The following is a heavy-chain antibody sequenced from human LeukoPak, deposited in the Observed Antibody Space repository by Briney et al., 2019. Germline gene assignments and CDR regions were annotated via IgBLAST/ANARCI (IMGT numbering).Heavy chain of an antibody. CDR2: ISWNSGSI. V-gene: IGHV3-9*03. D-gene: IGHD2/OR15-2a*01. CDR3: AKALYRDDAFDI. Sequence: QPGRSLRLSCAASGFTFDDYAMHWVRQAPGKGLEWVSGISWNSGSIGYADSVKGRFTISRDNAKNSLYLQMNSLRAEDMALYYCAKALYRDDAFDIWGQGTMVTVSS. CDR1: GFTFDDYA. J-gene: IGHJ3*02.